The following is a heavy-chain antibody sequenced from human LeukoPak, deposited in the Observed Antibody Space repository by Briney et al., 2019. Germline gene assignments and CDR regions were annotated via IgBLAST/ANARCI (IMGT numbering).Heavy chain of an antibody. D-gene: IGHD4-17*01. J-gene: IGHJ4*02. CDR2: ISISGSKT. CDR3: ANEIRPNDY. V-gene: IGHV3-23*01. CDR1: EFAFSSHA. Sequence: GGSLRLSCAASEFAFSSHAMTWVRQAPGKGLEWVSAISISGSKTYYADSVKGRFTISRDNSKNTLYLQMNSLRAEDTAVYYCANEIRPNDYWGQGTQVTVSS.